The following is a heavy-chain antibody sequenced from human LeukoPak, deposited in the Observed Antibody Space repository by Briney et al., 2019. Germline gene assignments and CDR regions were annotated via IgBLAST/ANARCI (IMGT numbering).Heavy chain of an antibody. CDR2: ISSSDSII. Sequence: GGSLRLSCAASGFTFSAYWMTWVRQAPGKGLEWVSYISSSDSIIYYADSVKGRFTISRDNAKNSLFLQMNSLRAEDTSVYYCARNIAVAGTRGGYFDYWGQGTLVTVSS. J-gene: IGHJ4*02. CDR1: GFTFSAYW. CDR3: ARNIAVAGTRGGYFDY. V-gene: IGHV3-48*04. D-gene: IGHD6-19*01.